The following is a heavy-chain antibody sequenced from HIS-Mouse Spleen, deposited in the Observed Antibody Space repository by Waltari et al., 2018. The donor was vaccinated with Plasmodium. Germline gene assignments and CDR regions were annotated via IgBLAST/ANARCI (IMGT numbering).Heavy chain of an antibody. CDR2: IYYSGST. Sequence: QLQLQESGPGLVKPSGTLSLTCTVSGGSIRISSYYWGWIRQPPGKGLEWIGSIYYSGSTYYNPSLKSRVTISVDTSKNQFSLKLSSVTAADTAVYYCARHRQLAYYFDYWGQGTLVTVSS. V-gene: IGHV4-39*01. J-gene: IGHJ4*02. CDR1: GGSIRISSYY. CDR3: ARHRQLAYYFDY. D-gene: IGHD6-6*01.